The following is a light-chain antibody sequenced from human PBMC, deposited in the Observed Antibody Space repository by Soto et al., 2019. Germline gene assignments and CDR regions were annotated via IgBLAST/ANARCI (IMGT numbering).Light chain of an antibody. Sequence: DIQLTQSPSFLSASVGDKVTITCRASQGISSSVAWYQQKPGKAPKVLIYAASTLQSGVPSRFSGSGSGTEFTLTISSLQPEDFATYYCQQLDDYPRTFGQGTKVELK. CDR2: AAS. J-gene: IGKJ1*01. CDR3: QQLDDYPRT. CDR1: QGISSS. V-gene: IGKV1-9*01.